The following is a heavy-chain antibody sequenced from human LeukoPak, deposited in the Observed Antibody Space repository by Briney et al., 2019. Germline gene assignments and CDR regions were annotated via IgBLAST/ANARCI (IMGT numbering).Heavy chain of an antibody. CDR1: GFTFSTYE. D-gene: IGHD6-19*01. Sequence: PGGSLRLSCEASGFTFSTYEMNWVRQTPGKGLEWVSCIGDSGSTIYYADSVKGRFTISRDNAKNTLDLQMNSLRAEDTAIYYCARVILYSSGWYAGNDYWGQGTLVTVSS. J-gene: IGHJ4*02. CDR2: IGDSGSTI. V-gene: IGHV3-48*03. CDR3: ARVILYSSGWYAGNDY.